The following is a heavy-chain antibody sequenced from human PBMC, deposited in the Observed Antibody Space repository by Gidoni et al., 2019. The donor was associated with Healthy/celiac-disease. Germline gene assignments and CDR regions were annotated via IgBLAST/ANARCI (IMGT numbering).Heavy chain of an antibody. V-gene: IGHV4-30-4*01. CDR1: GGSISSGAYY. D-gene: IGHD4-17*01. CDR2: IYYSGST. J-gene: IGHJ4*02. CDR3: ARVLWDFYGDYGYFDY. Sequence: QVQLQESGPGLVKPSQTLSLTCTVSGGSISSGAYYWSWIRQPPGKGLEGLGYIYYSGSTYYNPSLKSRVTISVDTSKNQFSLKLSSVTAADTAVYYCARVLWDFYGDYGYFDYWGQGTLVTVSS.